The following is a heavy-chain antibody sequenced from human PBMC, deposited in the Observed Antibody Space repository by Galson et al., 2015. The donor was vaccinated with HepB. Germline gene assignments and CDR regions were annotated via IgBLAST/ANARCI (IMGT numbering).Heavy chain of an antibody. CDR2: IIPIFGTA. Sequence: SVKVSCKASGGTFSSYAISWVRQAPGQGLEWMGGIIPIFGTANYAQKFQGRVTITADESTSTAYMELSSLRSEDTAVYYCARGVAPYQLLGGFDPWGQGTLVTVSS. D-gene: IGHD2-2*01. CDR1: GGTFSSYA. J-gene: IGHJ5*02. V-gene: IGHV1-69*13. CDR3: ARGVAPYQLLGGFDP.